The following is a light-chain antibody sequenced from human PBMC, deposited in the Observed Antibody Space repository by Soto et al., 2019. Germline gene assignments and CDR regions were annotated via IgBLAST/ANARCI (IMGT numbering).Light chain of an antibody. V-gene: IGLV2-8*01. CDR2: EVT. J-gene: IGLJ1*01. CDR3: CSFAGGTNLV. Sequence: QSALIQPPSASGSPGQSVTISCTGTRRDIGGYDFVSWYQQHPGKAPKLLISEVTKRPSGVPDRFSGSKSGNTASLTISGLQSDDEADYYCCSFAGGTNLVFGTGTKLT. CDR1: RRDIGGYDF.